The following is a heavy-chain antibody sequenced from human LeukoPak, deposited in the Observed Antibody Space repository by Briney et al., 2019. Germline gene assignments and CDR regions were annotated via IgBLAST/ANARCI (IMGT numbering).Heavy chain of an antibody. CDR3: ARDYYSNGWYARFDP. CDR2: ISAYNGNT. D-gene: IGHD6-19*01. V-gene: IGHV1-18*01. J-gene: IGHJ5*02. CDR1: GYTFTSYG. Sequence: ASVRVSCKASGYTFTSYGISWVRQAPGQGLEWMGWISAYNGNTNYAQKLQGRVTMTTDTSTSTAYMELRSLRSDDTAVYYCARDYYSNGWYARFDPWGQGTLVTVSS.